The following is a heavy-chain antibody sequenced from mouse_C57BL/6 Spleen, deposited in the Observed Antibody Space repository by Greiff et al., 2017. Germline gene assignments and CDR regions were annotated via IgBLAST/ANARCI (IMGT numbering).Heavy chain of an antibody. J-gene: IGHJ3*01. V-gene: IGHV1-80*01. CDR3: ARALYYDYDLAY. CDR1: GYAFSSYW. D-gene: IGHD2-4*01. CDR2: IYPGDGDT. Sequence: VPLQQSGAELVKPGASVKISCKASGYAFSSYWMNWVKQRPGKGLEWIGQIYPGDGDTNYNGKFKGKATLTADKSSSTAYMQLSSLTSEDSAVYFCARALYYDYDLAYWGQGSLVTVSA.